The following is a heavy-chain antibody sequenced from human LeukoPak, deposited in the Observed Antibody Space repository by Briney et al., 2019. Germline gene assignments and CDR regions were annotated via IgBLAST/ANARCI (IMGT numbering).Heavy chain of an antibody. Sequence: GGSLRLSCAASGFTFSNAWMSWVRQAPGKGLEWVGRIKSKTDGGTTDYAAPVKGRFTISRDDSKNTLYLQMNSLKTEDTAVYYCARWGSSGYLIFDYWGQGTLVTVSS. CDR1: GFTFSNAW. V-gene: IGHV3-15*01. D-gene: IGHD3-22*01. J-gene: IGHJ4*02. CDR3: ARWGSSGYLIFDY. CDR2: IKSKTDGGTT.